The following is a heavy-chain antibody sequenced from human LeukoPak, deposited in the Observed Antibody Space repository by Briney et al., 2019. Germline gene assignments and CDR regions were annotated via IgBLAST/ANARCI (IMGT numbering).Heavy chain of an antibody. J-gene: IGHJ6*02. D-gene: IGHD3-16*01. CDR2: INHNGNVN. Sequence: GGSLRLSCAASGFTFSSYWMNWARQAPGKGLEWVASINHNGNVNYYVDSVKGRFTISRDNAKNSLYLQMSKLRAEDTAVYFCARGGGLDVWGQGAMFTVSS. CDR3: ARGGGLDV. CDR1: GFTFSSYW. V-gene: IGHV3-7*03.